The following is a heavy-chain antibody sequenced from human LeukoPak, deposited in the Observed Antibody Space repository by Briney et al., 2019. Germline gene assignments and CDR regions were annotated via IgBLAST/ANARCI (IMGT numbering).Heavy chain of an antibody. CDR3: ASTAMARSYDYYTDV. CDR2: ISSSSSYI. D-gene: IGHD5-18*01. J-gene: IGHJ6*03. CDR1: GFTFSSYS. V-gene: IGHV3-21*01. Sequence: PGGSLRLSCAASGFTFSSYSMNWVRQAPGKGLEWVSSISSSSSYIYYADSVKGRFTISRDNAKNSLYLQMNSLRAEDTAVYYCASTAMARSYDYYTDVWGKGTTVTVSS.